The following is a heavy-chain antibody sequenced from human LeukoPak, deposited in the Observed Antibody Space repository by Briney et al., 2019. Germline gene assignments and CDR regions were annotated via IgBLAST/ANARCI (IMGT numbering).Heavy chain of an antibody. CDR1: GFTVTNNY. CDR3: AEDRYSYAFEYFQH. J-gene: IGHJ1*01. V-gene: IGHV3-53*01. D-gene: IGHD5-18*01. CDR2: IYSGGNT. Sequence: GGSLRLSCAVSGFTVTNNYMSWVRQAPGKGLEWISVIYSGGNTYYAESVKGRFTISRDSSKNTLSLQMNSLRAEDTAVYYCAEDRYSYAFEYFQHWGQGTLVTVSS.